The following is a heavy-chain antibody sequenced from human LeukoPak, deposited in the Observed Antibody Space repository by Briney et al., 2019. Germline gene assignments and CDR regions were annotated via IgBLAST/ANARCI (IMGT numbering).Heavy chain of an antibody. J-gene: IGHJ6*03. V-gene: IGHV1-2*02. CDR1: GYTFTGYY. CDR2: INPNSGGT. Sequence: ASVKVSCKASGYTFTGYYMHWVRQAPGQGLEWMGLINPNSGGTNYAQKFKGRVTMTRDTSISTAYMELSRLRSDDTAVYYCARGVVVAANGFDYMDVWGKGTTVTVSS. CDR3: ARGVVVAANGFDYMDV. D-gene: IGHD2-15*01.